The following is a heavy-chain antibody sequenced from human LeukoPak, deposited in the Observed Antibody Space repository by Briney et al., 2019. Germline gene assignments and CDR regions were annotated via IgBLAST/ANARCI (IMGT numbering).Heavy chain of an antibody. D-gene: IGHD6-19*01. CDR1: GFTFSSYS. Sequence: GGSLRLSCAASGFTFSSYSMNWVRQAPGKGLEWVSSISSSSSYIYYADSVKGRFTISRDNAKNSLYLQMNSLRAEDTAVYYCARDKGSGIDDSSGWYGTRNAFDIWGQGTMVTVSS. V-gene: IGHV3-21*01. J-gene: IGHJ3*02. CDR2: ISSSSSYI. CDR3: ARDKGSGIDDSSGWYGTRNAFDI.